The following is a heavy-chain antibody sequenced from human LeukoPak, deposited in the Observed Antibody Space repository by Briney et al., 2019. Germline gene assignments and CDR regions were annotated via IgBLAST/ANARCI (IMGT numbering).Heavy chain of an antibody. CDR2: IYYSGST. D-gene: IGHD3-10*01. CDR3: ARSFRVGGFGELEVGMDV. V-gene: IGHV4-39*07. J-gene: IGHJ6*02. CDR1: GGSISSSSYY. Sequence: PSETLSLTCTVSGGSISSSSYYWGWIRQPPGKGLEWIGSIYYSGSTYYNPSLKSRVTISVDTSKNQFSLKLSSVTAADTAVYYCARSFRVGGFGELEVGMDVWGQGTTVTVSS.